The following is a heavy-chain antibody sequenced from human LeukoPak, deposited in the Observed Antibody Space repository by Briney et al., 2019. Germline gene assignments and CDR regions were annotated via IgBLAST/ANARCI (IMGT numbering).Heavy chain of an antibody. Sequence: PSETLSFTCAVYGGSFSGYYWTWIRQSPGKGPEWIGEINHRGSSNHNPSLKSRVSISVDASKSQVSLKLSSVTAADMAVYYCARSLGFGDYWYFDLWGLGTLVTVSA. J-gene: IGHJ2*01. CDR2: INHRGSS. CDR1: GGSFSGYY. V-gene: IGHV4-34*01. CDR3: ARSLGFGDYWYFDL. D-gene: IGHD3-10*01.